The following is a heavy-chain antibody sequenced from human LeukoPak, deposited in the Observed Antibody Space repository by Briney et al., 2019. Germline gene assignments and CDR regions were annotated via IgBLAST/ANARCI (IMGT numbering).Heavy chain of an antibody. Sequence: GGSLRLSCAASGFTVSSDYMSWVRQAPGKGLEWVSGISGSGGWTYYADSVKGRFTISRDNSKNTLYLQMNSLRAEDTAVYYCAKSSDYGTFYYFDSWGQGTLVTVSS. CDR3: AKSSDYGTFYYFDS. J-gene: IGHJ4*02. CDR2: ISGSGGWT. V-gene: IGHV3-23*01. CDR1: GFTVSSDY. D-gene: IGHD4-17*01.